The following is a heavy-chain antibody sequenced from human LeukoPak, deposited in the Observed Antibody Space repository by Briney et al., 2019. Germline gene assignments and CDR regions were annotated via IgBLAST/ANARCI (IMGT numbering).Heavy chain of an antibody. V-gene: IGHV3-7*01. J-gene: IGHJ6*02. CDR3: ARDGVYCSSTSRGSYYYYGMDV. D-gene: IGHD2-2*01. CDR2: IKQDGSEK. CDR1: GFTFSSYW. Sequence: PGGSLRLSCAASGFTFSSYWMSWVRQAPGKGLEWVANIKQDGSEKYYVDSVKGRFTISRDNAKNSLYLQVNSLRAEDTAVYYCARDGVYCSSTSRGSYYYYGMDVWGQGTTVTVSS.